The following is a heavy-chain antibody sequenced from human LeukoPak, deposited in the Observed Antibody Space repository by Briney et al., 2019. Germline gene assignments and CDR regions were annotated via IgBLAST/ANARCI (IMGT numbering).Heavy chain of an antibody. CDR3: ASLRGVPIDP. CDR2: ISSSGSTI. CDR1: GFTISSYE. J-gene: IGHJ5*02. V-gene: IGHV3-48*03. D-gene: IGHD2-2*01. Sequence: GGSLRLSCAASGFTISSYEINWVRQAPGKGLEWVSYISSSGSTIYYADSVKGRFTISRDNAKNSLYLQMNSLRAEDTAVYYCASLRGVPIDPWGQGTLVTVSS.